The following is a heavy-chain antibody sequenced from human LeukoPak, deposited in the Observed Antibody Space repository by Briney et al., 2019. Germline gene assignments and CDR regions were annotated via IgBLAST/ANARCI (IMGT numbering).Heavy chain of an antibody. J-gene: IGHJ4*02. V-gene: IGHV4-39*01. Sequence: PSETLSLTCTVSGGSISSSSYYWGWIRQPPGKGLEWIGSIYYSGSTYYNPSLKSRVTLSVDTSKNQFSLKLSSVTAADTAVYYCAGMVRGVIGYWGQGTLVTVSS. CDR1: GGSISSSSYY. D-gene: IGHD3-10*01. CDR2: IYYSGST. CDR3: AGMVRGVIGY.